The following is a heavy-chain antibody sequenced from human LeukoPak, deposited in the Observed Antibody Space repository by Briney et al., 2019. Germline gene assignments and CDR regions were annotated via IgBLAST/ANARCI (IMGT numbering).Heavy chain of an antibody. Sequence: ASVKVSCKASGYTFTSYDINWVRQATGQGLEWMGWMNPNSGITGYAQKFQGRVTISRNTSISTAYMELSSLRSEDTAVYYCAREDYYDSRSNDYWGQGTLVTVSS. D-gene: IGHD3-22*01. CDR1: GYTFTSYD. V-gene: IGHV1-8*03. CDR3: AREDYYDSRSNDY. CDR2: MNPNSGIT. J-gene: IGHJ4*02.